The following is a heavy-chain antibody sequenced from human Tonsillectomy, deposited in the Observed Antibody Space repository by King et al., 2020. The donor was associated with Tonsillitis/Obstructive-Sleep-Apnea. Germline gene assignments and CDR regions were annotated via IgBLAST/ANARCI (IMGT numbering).Heavy chain of an antibody. CDR1: GGSISSGGYY. V-gene: IGHV4-31*03. J-gene: IGHJ2*01. CDR2: IYYSGST. Sequence: QLQESGPGLVKPSQTLSLTCTVSGGSISSGGYYWSWIRQHPGKGLEWIGYIYYSGSTYYNPSLKSRVTISVDTSKNQFSLKLSSVTAADTAVYYCARNRETRVIQREYWYFDLWGRGTLVTVSS. CDR3: ARNRETRVIQREYWYFDL. D-gene: IGHD2-21*01.